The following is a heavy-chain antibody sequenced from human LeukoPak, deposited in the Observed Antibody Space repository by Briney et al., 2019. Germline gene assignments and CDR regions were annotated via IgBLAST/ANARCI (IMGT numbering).Heavy chain of an antibody. D-gene: IGHD3-22*01. CDR2: INHSGST. J-gene: IGHJ5*02. CDR1: GGSFSGYY. CDR3: ARGTNDDSSGYYYVRRRASWFDP. Sequence: SETLSLTCAVYGGSFSGYYWSWIRQPPGKGLEWIGEINHSGSTNCNPSLKSRVTISVDTSKNQFSLKLSSVTAADTAVYYCARGTNDDSSGYYYVRRRASWFDPWGQGTLVTVSS. V-gene: IGHV4-34*01.